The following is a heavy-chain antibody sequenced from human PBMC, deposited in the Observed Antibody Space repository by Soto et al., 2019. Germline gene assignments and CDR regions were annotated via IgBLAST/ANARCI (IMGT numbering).Heavy chain of an antibody. J-gene: IGHJ4*02. CDR2: FYPSGRT. Sequence: SSETLSLTCTVSGASISDYYWSWIRQSPGKGLDWIGYFYPSGRTDYNPSLKSRVTISVDTSKEKFSLELNSLTAADTAVYYCASWSWITHKHDGWGQGDLVTVSS. CDR1: GASISDYY. D-gene: IGHD5-12*01. V-gene: IGHV4-59*01. CDR3: ASWSWITHKHDG.